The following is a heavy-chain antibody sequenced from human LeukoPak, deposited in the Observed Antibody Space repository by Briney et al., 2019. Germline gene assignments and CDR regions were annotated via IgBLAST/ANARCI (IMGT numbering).Heavy chain of an antibody. CDR2: ISSNSSYI. CDR3: ASFSGWPHFDY. J-gene: IGHJ4*02. CDR1: GFTFSSYS. V-gene: IGHV3-21*01. D-gene: IGHD6-19*01. Sequence: GGSLRLFCAASGFTFSSYSMNWVRQAPGKGLEWVSSISSNSSYIYYADSVKARFTISRDNAKNSLYLQMNSLRAEDTAVYYCASFSGWPHFDYWGQGTLVTVSS.